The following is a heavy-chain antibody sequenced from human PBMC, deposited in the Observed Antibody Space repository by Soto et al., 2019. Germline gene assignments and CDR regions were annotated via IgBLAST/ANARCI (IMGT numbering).Heavy chain of an antibody. CDR1: GFTFSNAV. CDR2: IKSKTDGGTT. CDR3: TTDLGYCSGGSCYSVFGY. D-gene: IGHD2-15*01. J-gene: IGHJ4*02. V-gene: IGHV3-15*01. Sequence: GGSLILSWAASGFTFSNAVMSWVRQAPGKGLEWVGRIKSKTDGGTTDYAAPVKGRFTISRDDSKNTLYLQMNSLKTEDTAVYYCTTDLGYCSGGSCYSVFGYWGQGTLVTVSS.